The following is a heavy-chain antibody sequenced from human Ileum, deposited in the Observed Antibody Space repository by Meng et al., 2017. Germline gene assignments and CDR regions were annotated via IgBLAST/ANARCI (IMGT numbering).Heavy chain of an antibody. D-gene: IGHD6-13*01. Sequence: GESLKISCVGSGLTFGSYAMSWVRQATGKGLELVSAISGSDATTYYADSVKGRFTISRDNSKNTMYLHMNSLRAEDTAVYFCAKDNYTSSWFPFDFWGQGTRVTVYS. V-gene: IGHV3-23*01. CDR3: AKDNYTSSWFPFDF. J-gene: IGHJ4*02. CDR2: ISGSDATT. CDR1: GLTFGSYA.